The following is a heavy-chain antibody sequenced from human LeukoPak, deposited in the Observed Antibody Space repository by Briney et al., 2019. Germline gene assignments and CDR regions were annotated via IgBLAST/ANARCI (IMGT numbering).Heavy chain of an antibody. V-gene: IGHV3-23*01. J-gene: IGHJ4*02. CDR2: ISDSGGST. CDR3: AKSLSGGGYYFEY. CDR1: GFTFSNYA. Sequence: GGSLRLSCAASGFTFSNYAMTWVRQAPGKGLEWVSGISDSGGSTYYADSVKGRFTISRDNSRNTLYLQMNSLRAEDTAVYYCAKSLSGGGYYFEYWGQGTLVTVSS. D-gene: IGHD3-10*01.